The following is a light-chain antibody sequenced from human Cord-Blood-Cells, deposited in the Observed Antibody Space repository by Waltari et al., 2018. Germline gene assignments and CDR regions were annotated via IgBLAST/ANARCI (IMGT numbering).Light chain of an antibody. CDR3: QQYYSTPGN. J-gene: IGKJ2*02. Sequence: DLVMTQSPHPLSVSLGDSPTTYSKFSQSVLYSSNNKTYFAWYQQRPGQPPKLLIYWGSTREAAVPDRFSGRGSGAEFTLTSSSLQAEGVAVYGGQQYYSTPGNFGAGTTVEMK. CDR2: WGS. V-gene: IGKV4-1*01. CDR1: QSVLYSSNNKTY.